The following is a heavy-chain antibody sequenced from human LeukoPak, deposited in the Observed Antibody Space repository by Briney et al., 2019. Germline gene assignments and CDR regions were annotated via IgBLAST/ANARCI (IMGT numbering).Heavy chain of an antibody. Sequence: PGGSLRLSCAASGFTFSSYAMSWVRQAPGKGLEWVSAISGSGDKTYYADSVKGRFTISRDNSKNTLDLRMNSLRAEDTALYYCAKNVGYDFWSGYLEFDPWGQGTLVTVSS. CDR3: AKNVGYDFWSGYLEFDP. CDR2: ISGSGDKT. J-gene: IGHJ5*02. D-gene: IGHD3-3*01. V-gene: IGHV3-23*01. CDR1: GFTFSSYA.